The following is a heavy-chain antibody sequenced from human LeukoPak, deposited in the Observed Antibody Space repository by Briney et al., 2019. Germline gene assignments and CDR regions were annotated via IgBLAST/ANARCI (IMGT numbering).Heavy chain of an antibody. CDR1: GGTLSSYA. CDR3: ARVKPELSIDAFDI. CDR2: IIPILDIA. Sequence: ASVKVSCKASGGTLSSYAISWVRQAPGQGLGWMGRIIPILDIASYAQKFQGRVTITADKSPSTAYMELSSLRSEDTALYYCARVKPELSIDAFDIWGQGTMVTVSS. V-gene: IGHV1-69*04. D-gene: IGHD3-10*01. J-gene: IGHJ3*02.